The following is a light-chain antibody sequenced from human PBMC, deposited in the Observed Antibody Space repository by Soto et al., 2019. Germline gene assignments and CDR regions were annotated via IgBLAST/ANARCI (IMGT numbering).Light chain of an antibody. CDR2: AAS. V-gene: IGKV1-39*01. CDR1: QSISTF. CDR3: HQRDTTPRT. Sequence: DIQMTQSPSSLSASVGDRVSVTCRASQSISTFLNWYQQRPGEAPKLLIYAASSLQSGVPSRFSGSGSGADFTLTIGSLHPEDFANDYCHQRDTTPRTFGQGTKVEVK. J-gene: IGKJ1*01.